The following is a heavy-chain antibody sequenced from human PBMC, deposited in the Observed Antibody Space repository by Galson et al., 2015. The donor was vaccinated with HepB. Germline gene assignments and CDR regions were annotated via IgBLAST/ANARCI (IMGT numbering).Heavy chain of an antibody. J-gene: IGHJ3*02. Sequence: PALVKPTQTLTLTCTFSGFSLNTYGMRVNWIRQPPGKALEWVARIDWDDDIFYSTSLRNRLTISKDTSKNQVVITMTNMDPVNTATYYCARMEVGPALIWDDVLDGFDIWGQGTLITVSS. CDR1: GFSLNTYGMR. V-gene: IGHV2-70*04. D-gene: IGHD1-1*01. CDR2: IDWDDDI. CDR3: ARMEVGPALIWDDVLDGFDI.